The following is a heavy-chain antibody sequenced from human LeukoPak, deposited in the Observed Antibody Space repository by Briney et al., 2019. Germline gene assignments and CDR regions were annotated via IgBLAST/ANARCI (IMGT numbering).Heavy chain of an antibody. CDR3: ADPPSDF. J-gene: IGHJ4*02. CDR1: GFNFNSKW. CDR2: INQDGSEK. Sequence: SGGSLRLSCATSGFNFNSKWMTWVRQAPGKGLEWVANINQDGSEKYHGDSVKGRFTIPRDNAKSSLFLEMSSLRAEDTAVYYCADPPSDFWGQGTLVAVSS. V-gene: IGHV3-7*01.